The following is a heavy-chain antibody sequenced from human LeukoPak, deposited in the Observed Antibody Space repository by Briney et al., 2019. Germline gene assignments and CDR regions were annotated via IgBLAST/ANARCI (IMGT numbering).Heavy chain of an antibody. Sequence: GGSLRLSCAASDFTFSAYPMSWVRQVPAKGLEWVSTIGTSDHITFTADSVKGRFTISRDNSKNTLYLQMNSLRAEDTAVYYCAKDDPHCSGGSCRDYWGQGTLVTVSS. CDR1: DFTFSAYP. D-gene: IGHD2-15*01. CDR3: AKDDPHCSGGSCRDY. V-gene: IGHV3-23*01. J-gene: IGHJ4*02. CDR2: IGTSDHIT.